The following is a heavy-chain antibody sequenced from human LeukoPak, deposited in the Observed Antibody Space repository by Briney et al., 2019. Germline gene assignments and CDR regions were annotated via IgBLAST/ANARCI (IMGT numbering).Heavy chain of an antibody. CDR2: ISGDAVYT. Sequence: GGSLRLPCAASGFTFSNYAMTWVRQAPGKGLQWVSAISGDAVYTYYLDSVKGRFTTSRDNSKNTLFLQMNSLRADDTAVYYCAKNYGTSRPFYDYWGQGIVVTV. CDR1: GFTFSNYA. D-gene: IGHD4-17*01. CDR3: AKNYGTSRPFYDY. V-gene: IGHV3-23*01. J-gene: IGHJ4*02.